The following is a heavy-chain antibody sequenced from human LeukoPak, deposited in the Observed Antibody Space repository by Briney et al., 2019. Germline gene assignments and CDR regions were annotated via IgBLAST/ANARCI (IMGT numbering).Heavy chain of an antibody. CDR1: GFTFSTHP. CDR2: ITDSGAGT. D-gene: IGHD2-2*01. J-gene: IGHJ4*02. V-gene: IGHV3-23*01. CDR3: PKQYARVSSYFDY. Sequence: GGSLRLSRTVSGFTFSTHPKSWGRQAPGKGLEWVSAITDSGAGTFYADSVKGRFTISRDNSKNTLYLQMNSLRAEDTAVYSRPKQYARVSSYFDYWGQATLVTVSS.